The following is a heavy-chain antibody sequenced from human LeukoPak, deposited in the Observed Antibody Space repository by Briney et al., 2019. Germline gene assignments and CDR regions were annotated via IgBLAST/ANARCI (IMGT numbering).Heavy chain of an antibody. CDR3: ARVRVGATSIDY. D-gene: IGHD1-26*01. Sequence: MPGGSLRLSCAASGFTFSDYYMSWIRQAPGKGLEWVSYISSSGSTIYYADSVKGRFTISKDNAKNSLYLQMNSLRAEDTAVYYCARVRVGATSIDYWGQGTLVTVSS. V-gene: IGHV3-11*01. J-gene: IGHJ4*02. CDR1: GFTFSDYY. CDR2: ISSSGSTI.